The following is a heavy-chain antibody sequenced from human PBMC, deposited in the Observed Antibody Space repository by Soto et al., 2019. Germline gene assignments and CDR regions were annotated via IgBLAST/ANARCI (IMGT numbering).Heavy chain of an antibody. D-gene: IGHD6-19*01. J-gene: IGHJ3*02. CDR2: IRSKAYGGTT. Sequence: GGSLRLSCTASGFTFGDYAMSWFRQAPGKGLEWVGFIRSKAYGGTTEYAASVKGRFTISRDDSKSIAYLQMNSLKTEDTAVYYCTGASSGWYNLPAFDIWGQGTMVTVSS. CDR3: TGASSGWYNLPAFDI. V-gene: IGHV3-49*03. CDR1: GFTFGDYA.